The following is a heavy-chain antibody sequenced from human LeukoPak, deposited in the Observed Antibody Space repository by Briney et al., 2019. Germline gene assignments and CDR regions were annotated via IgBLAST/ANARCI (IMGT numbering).Heavy chain of an antibody. CDR2: ISSSTSYI. Sequence: SGGSLRLSCAASGFTFSSYSMNWIRQAPGKGLEWVSSISSSTSYIYYADSVKGRFTISKDNAKNSLYLQMNSLRAEDTAVYYCAREGSYYYDSSGYYYIVYWGQGTLVTVSS. J-gene: IGHJ4*02. CDR3: AREGSYYYDSSGYYYIVY. D-gene: IGHD3-22*01. V-gene: IGHV3-21*01. CDR1: GFTFSSYS.